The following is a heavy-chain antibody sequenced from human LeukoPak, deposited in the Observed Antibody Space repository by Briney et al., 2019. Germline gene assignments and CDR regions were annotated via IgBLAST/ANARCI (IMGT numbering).Heavy chain of an antibody. CDR3: ARVEGRYYGSGSYRVFDY. CDR2: IWYDGSNK. V-gene: IGHV3-33*01. CDR1: GFTFSSYG. D-gene: IGHD3-10*01. Sequence: GRSLRLSCAASGFTFSSYGMHWVRQAPGKGLEWVAVIWYDGSNKYYADSVKGRFTISRDNSKNTLYLQMNSLTAEDTAVYYCARVEGRYYGSGSYRVFDYWGQGTLVTVSS. J-gene: IGHJ4*02.